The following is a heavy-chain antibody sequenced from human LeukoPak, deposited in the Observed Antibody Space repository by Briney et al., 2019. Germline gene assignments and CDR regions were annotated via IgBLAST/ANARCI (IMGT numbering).Heavy chain of an antibody. CDR3: ASLYCSSTSCPAEYFQH. CDR1: GYSFDSYW. CDR2: IYPGDSDT. D-gene: IGHD2-2*01. Sequence: GESLKISCKGSGYSFDSYWIAWVRQMPGKGLEWMGIIYPGDSDTRYSPSFQGQVTISADKSISTAYLQWSSLKASDTAMYYCASLYCSSTSCPAEYFQHWGQGTLVTVSS. V-gene: IGHV5-51*01. J-gene: IGHJ1*01.